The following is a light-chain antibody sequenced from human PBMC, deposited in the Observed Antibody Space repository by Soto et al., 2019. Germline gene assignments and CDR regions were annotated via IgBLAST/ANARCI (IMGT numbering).Light chain of an antibody. CDR1: QSVSSN. J-gene: IGKJ2*01. CDR3: QQYNNWPFT. Sequence: EIVMTQSPATLSVSPGERATLSCSASQSVSSNLAWYQQKPGQAPRLLIYGASTRATGIPARFSGSASGTEFTLTISSLQSEDCAVYYCQQYNNWPFTFGQVTKLEIK. CDR2: GAS. V-gene: IGKV3-15*01.